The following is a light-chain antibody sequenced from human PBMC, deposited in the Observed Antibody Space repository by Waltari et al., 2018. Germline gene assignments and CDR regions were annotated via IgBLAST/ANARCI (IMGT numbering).Light chain of an antibody. CDR3: QQFGGSPMYT. CDR2: KTS. CDR1: QSVDSTY. Sequence: VLTQSPGTLSLSPGESAPLPCRASQSVDSTYLAWYQQKPGQAPTLLIYKTSTRATGIPDRFSGSGSGTDFSLNINILEPGDSAVYYCQQFGGSPMYTFGLGTKLEIK. V-gene: IGKV3-20*01. J-gene: IGKJ2*01.